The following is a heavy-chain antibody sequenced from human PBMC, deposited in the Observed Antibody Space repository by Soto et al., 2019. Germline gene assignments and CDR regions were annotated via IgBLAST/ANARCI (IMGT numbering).Heavy chain of an antibody. J-gene: IGHJ6*02. V-gene: IGHV3-15*01. CDR3: TTLSYDLSSGLTYYYYAMDV. CDR1: GFTFSDAW. D-gene: IGHD3-3*01. Sequence: LRRSCAASGFTFSDAWMSWVRQAPGKGLEWVGRIKSNTDRGTTDYAAPAKGRFTTSRYDSINTLYLQMNGLKTEDTAVYYCTTLSYDLSSGLTYYYYAMDVWGQGTTVTVSS. CDR2: IKSNTDRGTT.